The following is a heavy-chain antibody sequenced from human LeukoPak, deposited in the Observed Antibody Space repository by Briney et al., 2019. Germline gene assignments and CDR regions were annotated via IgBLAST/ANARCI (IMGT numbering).Heavy chain of an antibody. CDR1: GGSISSGSYY. Sequence: PSETLSLTCTVSGGSISSGSYYWSWIRQPAGKGLEWIGRIYTSGSTNYNPSLKSRVTISVDTSKNQFSLKLSSVTAADTAVYYCARSPAGGEPPLYYYYYMDVWGKGTTVTISS. CDR3: ARSPAGGEPPLYYYYYMDV. D-gene: IGHD3-10*01. V-gene: IGHV4-61*02. CDR2: IYTSGST. J-gene: IGHJ6*03.